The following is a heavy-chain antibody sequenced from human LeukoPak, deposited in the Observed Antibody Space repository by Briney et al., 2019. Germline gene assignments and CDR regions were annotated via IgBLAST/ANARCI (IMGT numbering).Heavy chain of an antibody. J-gene: IGHJ4*02. V-gene: IGHV4-34*01. CDR2: INHSGST. CDR3: ARGGHRRITIFGVVPRSFDY. CDR1: GGSFSGYY. Sequence: PSETLSLTCAVYGGSFSGYYWSWIRQPPGKGLERIGEINHSGSTNYNPSLKSRVTISVDTSKNQFSLKLSSVTAADTAVYYCARGGHRRITIFGVVPRSFDYWGQGTLVTVSS. D-gene: IGHD3-3*01.